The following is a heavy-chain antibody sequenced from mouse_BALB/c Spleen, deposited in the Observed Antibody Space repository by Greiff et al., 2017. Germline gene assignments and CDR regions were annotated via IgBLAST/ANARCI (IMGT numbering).Heavy chain of an antibody. Sequence: VQLQQSGPGLVQPSQSLSITCTVSGFSLTSYGVHWVRQSPGKGLEWLGVIWSGGSTNYNSALMSRLSISKDNSKSQVFLKMNSLQTDDTAMYYCAREGNDGYSRAMDYWGQGTSVTVSS. V-gene: IGHV2-4-1*01. J-gene: IGHJ4*01. CDR3: AREGNDGYSRAMDY. CDR2: IWSGGST. CDR1: GFSLTSYG. D-gene: IGHD2-3*01.